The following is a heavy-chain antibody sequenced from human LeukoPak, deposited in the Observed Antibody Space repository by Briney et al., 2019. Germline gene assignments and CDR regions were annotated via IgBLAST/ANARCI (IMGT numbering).Heavy chain of an antibody. V-gene: IGHV1-69*13. D-gene: IGHD2-2*01. CDR2: IIPIFGTA. J-gene: IGHJ4*02. CDR3: ARESRPGSTSYFDY. CDR1: GYTFTSYG. Sequence: ASVKVSCKASGYTFTSYGISWVRQAPGQGLEWMGGIIPIFGTANYAQKFQGRVTITADESTSTAYMELSSLRSEDTAVYYCARESRPGSTSYFDYWGQGTLVTVSS.